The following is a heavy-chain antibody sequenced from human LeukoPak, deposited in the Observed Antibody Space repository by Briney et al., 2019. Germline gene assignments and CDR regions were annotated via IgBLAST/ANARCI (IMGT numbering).Heavy chain of an antibody. D-gene: IGHD6-6*01. V-gene: IGHV1-46*01. CDR1: GYTFTGYY. CDR3: ARDRERYSSSSGVPTWFDP. CDR2: INPSGGST. J-gene: IGHJ5*02. Sequence: GASVKVSCKASGYTFTGYYMHWVRQAPGQGLEWMGIINPSGGSTSYAQKFQGRVTMTRDMSTSTVYMELSSLRSEDTAVYYCARDRERYSSSSGVPTWFDPWGQGTLVTVSS.